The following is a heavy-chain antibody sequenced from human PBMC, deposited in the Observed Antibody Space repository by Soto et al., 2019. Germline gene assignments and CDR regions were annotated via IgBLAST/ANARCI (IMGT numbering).Heavy chain of an antibody. D-gene: IGHD6-13*01. Sequence: ASVKVSCKASGGTFSSYAISWVRQAPGQGLEWMGGIIPIFGTANYAQKFQGRVTITADESTSTAYMELSSLRSEDTAVYYCARGPSIAAAGSGGFDIWGQGTMVTV. V-gene: IGHV1-69*13. CDR2: IIPIFGTA. CDR3: ARGPSIAAAGSGGFDI. CDR1: GGTFSSYA. J-gene: IGHJ3*02.